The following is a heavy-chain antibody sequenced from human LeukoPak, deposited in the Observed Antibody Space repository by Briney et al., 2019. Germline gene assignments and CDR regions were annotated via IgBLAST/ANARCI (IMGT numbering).Heavy chain of an antibody. CDR2: IYYSGST. Sequence: SETLSLTCTVSGGPISSGGYYWSWIRQHPGKGLEWIGYIYYSGSTYYNPSLKSRVTISVDTSKNQFSLKLSSVTAADTAVYYCARDPGYGDYGDYFDYWGQGTLVTVSS. J-gene: IGHJ4*02. CDR3: ARDPGYGDYGDYFDY. D-gene: IGHD4-17*01. CDR1: GGPISSGGYY. V-gene: IGHV4-31*03.